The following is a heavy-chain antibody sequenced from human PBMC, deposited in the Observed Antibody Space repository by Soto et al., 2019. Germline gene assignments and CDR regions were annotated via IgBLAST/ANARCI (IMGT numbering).Heavy chain of an antibody. CDR3: ARWVGGSMYDNSGKYES. Sequence: QVQLVESGGGVVQPGRSLRLTCAASGFTFSSNGMHWVRQAPGKGLEWVALVAYDGSKTYYGDSVRGRFTISRDNSENTLCLQMNSLRAEDTAVYYCARWVGGSMYDNSGKYESWGQGTLVTVSS. CDR1: GFTFSSNG. V-gene: IGHV3-30*03. J-gene: IGHJ5*02. D-gene: IGHD3-22*01. CDR2: VAYDGSKT.